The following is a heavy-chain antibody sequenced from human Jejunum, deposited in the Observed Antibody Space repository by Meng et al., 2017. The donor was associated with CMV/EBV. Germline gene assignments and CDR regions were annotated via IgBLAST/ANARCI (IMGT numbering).Heavy chain of an antibody. CDR2: ISAYNGNT. J-gene: IGHJ4*02. CDR3: ARVEVGITSGDY. D-gene: IGHD1-26*01. Sequence: QALLVQSGGEVKEPGASLKVSCKASGYTFTNDGITWVRQAPGQGLEWMGWISAYNGNTNYAQTLQGRVTMTTDTSTSTAYMELRSLRSDDTAVYYCARVEVGITSGDYWGQGTLVTVSS. CDR1: GYTFTNDG. V-gene: IGHV1-18*01.